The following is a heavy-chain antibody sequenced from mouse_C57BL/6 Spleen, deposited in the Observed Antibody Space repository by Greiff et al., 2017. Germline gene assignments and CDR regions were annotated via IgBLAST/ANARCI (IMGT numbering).Heavy chain of an antibody. J-gene: IGHJ3*01. CDR2: IYPYNGVS. V-gene: IGHV1-31*01. CDR3: ARAPDYYGSSYGFAY. D-gene: IGHD1-1*01. Sequence: EVQLQQSGPELVKPGASVKISCKASGYSFTGYYMHWVKQSHGNILDWIGYIYPYNGVSSYNQKFKGKATLTVDKSSSTAYMELRSLTSEDSAVYYCARAPDYYGSSYGFAYWGQGTLVTVSA. CDR1: GYSFTGYY.